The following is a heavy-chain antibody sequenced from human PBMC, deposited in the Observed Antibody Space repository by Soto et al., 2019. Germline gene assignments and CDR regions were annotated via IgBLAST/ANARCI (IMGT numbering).Heavy chain of an antibody. V-gene: IGHV1-2*02. J-gene: IGHJ4*02. CDR2: INPNSGGT. CDR1: GYTFTGYY. CDR3: ARYRKWQQLPTFDY. Sequence: QVQLVQSGAEVKKPGASVQVSCKASGYTFTGYYMHWVRQAPGQGLEWMGWINPNSGGTNYAQKLQCRGTMTRDTSISTCYMELSRLRSDDTAVYYCARYRKWQQLPTFDYWGQGTLVTVSS. D-gene: IGHD6-13*01.